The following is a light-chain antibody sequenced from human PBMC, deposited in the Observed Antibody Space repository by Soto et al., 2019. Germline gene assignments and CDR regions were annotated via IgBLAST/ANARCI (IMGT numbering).Light chain of an antibody. Sequence: QSVLTQPPSASGSPGQSVTISCTGTSSDVGGYNYVSWYQQNPGKAPKLMIYEVSKRPSGVPDRFSGSKSGNTASLTVSGLQAEDEADYYCSSYAGNNKGVFGGGTKLTVL. CDR2: EVS. CDR3: SSYAGNNKGV. V-gene: IGLV2-8*01. CDR1: SSDVGGYNY. J-gene: IGLJ3*02.